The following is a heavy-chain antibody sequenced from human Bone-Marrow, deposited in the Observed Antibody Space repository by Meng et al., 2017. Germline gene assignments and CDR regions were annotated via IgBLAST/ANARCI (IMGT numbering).Heavy chain of an antibody. V-gene: IGHV3-30*01. CDR2: ISYDGSNK. J-gene: IGHJ6*02. CDR1: GFTFSSYA. D-gene: IGHD3-9*01. Sequence: GESLKISCAASGFTFSSYAMHWVRQAPGKGLEWVAVISYDGSNKYYADSVKGRFTISRDNSKNTLYLQMNSLRAEDTAVYYCVRVKDHFDWLLPDYYYYGMDVWGQGTTVTVSS. CDR3: VRVKDHFDWLLPDYYYYGMDV.